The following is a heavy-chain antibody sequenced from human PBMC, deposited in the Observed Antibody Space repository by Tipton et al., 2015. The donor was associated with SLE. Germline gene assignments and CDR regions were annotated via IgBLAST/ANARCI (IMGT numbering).Heavy chain of an antibody. D-gene: IGHD3-9*01. CDR2: INPDGSAK. V-gene: IGHV3-7*01. Sequence: GSLRLSCAASGFTFSYHWMTWVRQTPGKGLEWVANINPDGSAKYYVGSVKGRFAIARDNARNSLHLQSDSLRAEDTAVYYCARHVDWAFDYWGQGTLVTVSS. J-gene: IGHJ4*02. CDR3: ARHVDWAFDY. CDR1: GFTFSYHW.